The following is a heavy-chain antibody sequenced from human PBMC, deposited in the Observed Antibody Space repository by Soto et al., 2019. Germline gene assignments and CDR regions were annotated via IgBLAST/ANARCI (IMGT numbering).Heavy chain of an antibody. D-gene: IGHD6-6*01. CDR3: AKDRPPQFDP. Sequence: VQLLESGGGLVQPGGSLRLSCEASGFTFSKYPMSWVRQVPGKGLEWVAGIRGDGESAYNADSVEGRFTISRDNSKNNLHLQMSSRRAEDTALYHGAKDRPPQFDPRAQGTLVTVSS. CDR1: GFTFSKYP. V-gene: IGHV3-23*01. CDR2: IRGDGESA. J-gene: IGHJ5*02.